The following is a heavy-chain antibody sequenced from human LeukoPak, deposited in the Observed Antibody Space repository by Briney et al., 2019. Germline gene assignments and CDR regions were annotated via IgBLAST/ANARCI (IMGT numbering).Heavy chain of an antibody. V-gene: IGHV3-11*01. CDR1: GFTFSNYA. D-gene: IGHD1-26*01. J-gene: IGHJ4*02. CDR3: ASSVGADYFDY. CDR2: ISSSGSTI. Sequence: PGGSLRLSCGASGFTFSNYAISWVRQAPGKGLEWVSYISSSGSTIYYADSVKGRFTISRDNAKNSLYLQMNSLRAEDTAVYYCASSVGADYFDYWGQGTLVTVSS.